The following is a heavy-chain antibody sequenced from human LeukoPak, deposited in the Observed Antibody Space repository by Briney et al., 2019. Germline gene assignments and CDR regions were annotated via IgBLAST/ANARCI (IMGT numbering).Heavy chain of an antibody. CDR3: AKVYSSSWAGADY. V-gene: IGHV3-30*18. CDR1: GFTFSSYG. J-gene: IGHJ4*02. CDR2: ISYDGSNK. D-gene: IGHD6-13*01. Sequence: GGSLRLSCAASGFTFSSYGMHWVRQAPGKGLEWVAVISYDGSNKYYADSVKGRFTISRDNSKNTLYLQMNSLRAEDTAVYYCAKVYSSSWAGADYWGQGTLVTVSS.